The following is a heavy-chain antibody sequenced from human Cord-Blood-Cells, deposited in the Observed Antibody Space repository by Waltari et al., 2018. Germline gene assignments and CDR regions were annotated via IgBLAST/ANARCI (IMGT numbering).Heavy chain of an antibody. J-gene: IGHJ4*02. V-gene: IGHV4-59*01. CDR1: GGSISSYY. CDR2: IYYSGST. D-gene: IGHD6-13*01. Sequence: QVQLQESGPGLVKPSETLSLTCTVSGGSISSYYWSWTRQHPGQGLEWIWYIYYSGSTNYHPALKSRVTISVDTSKNQFSLKLSSVTAADTSVYYCARVGIAAAGKKNYFDCWGQGTLVTVSS. CDR3: ARVGIAAAGKKNYFDC.